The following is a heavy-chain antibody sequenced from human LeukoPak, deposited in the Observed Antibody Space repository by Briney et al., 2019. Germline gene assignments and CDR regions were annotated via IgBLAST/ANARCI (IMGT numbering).Heavy chain of an antibody. V-gene: IGHV4-31*03. CDR2: IYYSGST. J-gene: IGHJ1*01. CDR1: GGSISSGGYY. Sequence: SETLSLTCTVSGGSISSGGYYWSWIRQHPGKGLEWIGYIYYSGSTYYNPSLKSRVTISVDTSKNQFSLKLSSVTAADTAVYYCARALKRDPSKGYFQHWGQGTLVTVSS. CDR3: ARALKRDPSKGYFQH. D-gene: IGHD6-25*01.